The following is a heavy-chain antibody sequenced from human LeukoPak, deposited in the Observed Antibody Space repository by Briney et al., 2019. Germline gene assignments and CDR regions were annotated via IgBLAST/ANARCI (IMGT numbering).Heavy chain of an antibody. V-gene: IGHV1-18*01. CDR1: GSTFTSYG. Sequence: GASVKVSFKASGSTFTSYGISWVRQAPGQGLEWMGWISAYDGNTNYAQKLQGRVTMTTDTSTSTAYMELRSLRSDDTAVYYCARVIVVVVAAYHFDYWGQGTLVTVSS. CDR2: ISAYDGNT. J-gene: IGHJ4*02. D-gene: IGHD2-15*01. CDR3: ARVIVVVVAAYHFDY.